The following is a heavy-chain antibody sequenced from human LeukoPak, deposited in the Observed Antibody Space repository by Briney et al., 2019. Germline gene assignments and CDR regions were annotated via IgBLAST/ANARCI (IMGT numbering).Heavy chain of an antibody. CDR1: GFTFSSYA. CDR3: AKDSLAYCAGDCYFDY. J-gene: IGHJ4*02. D-gene: IGHD2-21*02. Sequence: GGSLRLSCAASGFTFSSYAMSWVRQAPGKGLEWVSAISGSGGSTYYADSVKGRFTSRDKSKNTLYLQMDSLRAEDTAVYYCAKDSLAYCAGDCYFDYWGQGTLVTVSS. V-gene: IGHV3-23*01. CDR2: ISGSGGST.